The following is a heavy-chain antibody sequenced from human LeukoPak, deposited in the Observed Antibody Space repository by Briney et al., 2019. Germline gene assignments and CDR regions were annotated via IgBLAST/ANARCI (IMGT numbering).Heavy chain of an antibody. V-gene: IGHV3-23*01. CDR1: GFTFSSYA. Sequence: GGSLRLSCAASGFTFSSYAMSWVRQAPGKGLEWVSAISGSGGSTYYADSVKGRFTISRDNSKNTLYLQMNSLRTEDTALYYCAKGVSSSSGLEVDYWGQGTLVTVSS. CDR3: AKGVSSSSGLEVDY. J-gene: IGHJ4*02. CDR2: ISGSGGST. D-gene: IGHD6-6*01.